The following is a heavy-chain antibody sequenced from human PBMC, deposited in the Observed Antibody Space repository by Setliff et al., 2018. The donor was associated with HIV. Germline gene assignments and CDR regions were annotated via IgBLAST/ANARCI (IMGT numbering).Heavy chain of an antibody. CDR3: ARTPPSVTTFHLDRSYYFDY. Sequence: PSETLSLTCAFYGGSFSGYYWSWIRQPPGKGLEWIGEINHSGSTNYNPSLKSRVTISVDTSKNQFSLKLSSVTAADTAVYYCARTPPSVTTFHLDRSYYFDYWGQGTLVTVSS. CDR1: GGSFSGYY. CDR2: INHSGST. V-gene: IGHV4-34*01. J-gene: IGHJ4*02. D-gene: IGHD4-4*01.